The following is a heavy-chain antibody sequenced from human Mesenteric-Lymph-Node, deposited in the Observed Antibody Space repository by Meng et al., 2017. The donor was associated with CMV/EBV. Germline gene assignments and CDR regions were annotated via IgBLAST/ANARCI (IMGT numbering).Heavy chain of an antibody. J-gene: IGHJ4*02. CDR3: ARARYGGDQIDY. V-gene: IGHV1-46*01. CDR1: GYSFISYH. D-gene: IGHD2-21*02. CDR2: IRPIDGGT. Sequence: QVQLVQPGAEVKAPGASVKISCKPSGYSFISYHMQWVRQAPGQGLEWLGIIRPIDGGTTYAQDFQERLTLTGDKATSTFFMELSSLRAEDTALYYCARARYGGDQIDYWGQGTLVTVSS.